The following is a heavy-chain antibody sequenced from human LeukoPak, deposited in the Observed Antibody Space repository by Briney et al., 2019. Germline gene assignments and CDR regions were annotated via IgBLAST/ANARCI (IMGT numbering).Heavy chain of an antibody. Sequence: KSSGTLSLTCAVSGGSISSSNWWSWVRQPPGKGLEWIGEIYHSGSTNYNPSLKSRVTISVDKPKNQFSLRLSSVTAADTAVYYCARVPDIVLMVYATWGQGTLVTVSS. D-gene: IGHD2-8*01. CDR3: ARVPDIVLMVYAT. CDR1: GGSISSSNW. J-gene: IGHJ4*02. CDR2: IYHSGST. V-gene: IGHV4-4*02.